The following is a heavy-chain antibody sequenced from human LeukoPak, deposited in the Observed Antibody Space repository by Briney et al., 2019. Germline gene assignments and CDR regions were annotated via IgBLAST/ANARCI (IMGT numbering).Heavy chain of an antibody. CDR1: SGSISSGGYY. J-gene: IGHJ3*02. Sequence: SETLSLTCTVSSGSISSGGYYWNWIRQHPGKGLEWIGYIFYSGSTYYNPSLKSRVTISVDTSKNQFSLKLSSVTAADTAVYFCARVPTDDAFDIWGQGTMVTVSS. CDR3: ARVPTDDAFDI. V-gene: IGHV4-31*03. CDR2: IFYSGST.